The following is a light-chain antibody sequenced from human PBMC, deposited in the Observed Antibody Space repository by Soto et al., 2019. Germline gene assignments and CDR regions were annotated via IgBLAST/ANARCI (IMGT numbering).Light chain of an antibody. CDR1: QSISSW. CDR3: QQYNSYSLFT. V-gene: IGKV1-5*01. J-gene: IGKJ3*01. CDR2: DAS. Sequence: DIQMTQSPSTLSASVGDTVIITCRASQSISSWLAWYQQKPGKAPKLLIYDASNLEAGVPSRFSGSGSGTEFTLTISSLQPDDFATYYCQQYNSYSLFTFGPGTKVVIK.